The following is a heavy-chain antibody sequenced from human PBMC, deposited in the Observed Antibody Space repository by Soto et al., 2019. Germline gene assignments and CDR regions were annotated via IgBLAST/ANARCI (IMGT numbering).Heavy chain of an antibody. CDR3: AIAVAGTHGMDV. CDR1: GGTFSSYT. J-gene: IGHJ6*02. D-gene: IGHD6-19*01. CDR2: IIPILGIA. Sequence: QVQLVQSGAEVKKPGSSVKVSCKASGGTFSSYTISWVRQAPGQGLEWMGRIIPILGIANYAQKFQGRVTITADKSTSTAYMELSSLRSEDTAVYYCAIAVAGTHGMDVWSQGTTVTVSS. V-gene: IGHV1-69*02.